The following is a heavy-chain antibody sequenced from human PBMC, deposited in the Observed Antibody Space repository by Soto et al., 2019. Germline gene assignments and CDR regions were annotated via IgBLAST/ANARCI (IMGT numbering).Heavy chain of an antibody. V-gene: IGHV1-18*01. J-gene: IGHJ6*02. Sequence: QVQLVQSGAEVKKPGASVKVSCKASGYTFTSYGISWVRQAPGQGLEWMGWISAYNGNTNYAQKLQGRVTMTTDTSTSIAYVELSSLRSDDTAVYYFALVRGFTAPLNSEYCYFNNGMDVWVQGTTVTVSS. CDR1: GYTFTSYG. CDR2: ISAYNGNT. CDR3: ALVRGFTAPLNSEYCYFNNGMDV. D-gene: IGHD3-10*01.